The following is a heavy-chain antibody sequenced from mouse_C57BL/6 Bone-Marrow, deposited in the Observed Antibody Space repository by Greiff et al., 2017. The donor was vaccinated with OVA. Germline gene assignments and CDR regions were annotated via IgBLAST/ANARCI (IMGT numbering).Heavy chain of an antibody. Sequence: QVQLKESGPELVKPGASVKISCKASGYAFSSSWLNWVKQRPGKGLEWIGRIYPGDGDPNYNGKFKGKAPLTADKSSSTAYMQLSSLTSEDSAVYFCARHEDGYYASYFDYWGQGTTLTVSS. D-gene: IGHD2-3*01. J-gene: IGHJ2*01. V-gene: IGHV1-82*01. CDR3: ARHEDGYYASYFDY. CDR2: IYPGDGDP. CDR1: GYAFSSSW.